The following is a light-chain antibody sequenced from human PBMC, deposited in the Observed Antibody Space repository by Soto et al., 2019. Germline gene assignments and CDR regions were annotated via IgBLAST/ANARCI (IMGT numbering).Light chain of an antibody. CDR2: EVG. V-gene: IGLV2-14*01. CDR1: SSDVGGSNR. CDR3: QSYDSSLSGSV. Sequence: QSALTQPASVTGSPGQSITISCTGTSSDVGGSNRVSWYQHYPGTAPKLMIYEVGNRPSGVSDRFSASKSGTSASLAITGLQAEDEADYYCQSYDSSLSGSVFGGGTKLTVL. J-gene: IGLJ2*01.